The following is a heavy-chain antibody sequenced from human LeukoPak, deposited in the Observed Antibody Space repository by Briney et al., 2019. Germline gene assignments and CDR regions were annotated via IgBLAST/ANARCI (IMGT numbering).Heavy chain of an antibody. CDR2: IWYGGSNK. D-gene: IGHD2-2*01. CDR3: AKDSVYCSSTSCPLSI. CDR1: GFTFSSYG. J-gene: IGHJ3*02. Sequence: GRSLRLSCAASGFTFSSYGMHWVRQAPGKGLEWVAVIWYGGSNKYYADSVKGRFTISRDNSKNTLYLQMNSLRAEDTAVYYCAKDSVYCSSTSCPLSIWGQGTMVTVSS. V-gene: IGHV3-30*18.